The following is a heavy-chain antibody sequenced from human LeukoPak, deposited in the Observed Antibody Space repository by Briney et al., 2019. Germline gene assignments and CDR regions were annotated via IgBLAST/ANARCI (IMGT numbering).Heavy chain of an antibody. CDR1: GFTFSSYW. CDR2: INSDGSST. V-gene: IGHV3-74*01. J-gene: IGHJ2*01. Sequence: GGSLRLSCAASGFTFSSYWMHWVRQAPGKGLVWVSRINSDGSSTSYADSVKGRFTISRDNAKNRLYLQMNSLRAEDTAVYYCARDAAAAALYFDLWGRGTLVTVSS. D-gene: IGHD6-13*01. CDR3: ARDAAAAALYFDL.